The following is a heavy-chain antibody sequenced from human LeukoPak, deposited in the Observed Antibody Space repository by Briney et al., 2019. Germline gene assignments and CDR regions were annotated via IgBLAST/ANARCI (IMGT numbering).Heavy chain of an antibody. CDR2: IWYDGSNK. Sequence: GRSLRLSCAASGFTFSSRGMQWVRQAPGKGLEWVAVIWYDGSNKYYTDSVKGRFTISRDNSKNTLYLQMNSLRAEDTAVYYCARGIGGPAGKGYYFDHWGQGTLVTVSS. CDR3: ARGIGGPAGKGYYFDH. V-gene: IGHV3-33*01. D-gene: IGHD2-2*01. CDR1: GFTFSSRG. J-gene: IGHJ4*02.